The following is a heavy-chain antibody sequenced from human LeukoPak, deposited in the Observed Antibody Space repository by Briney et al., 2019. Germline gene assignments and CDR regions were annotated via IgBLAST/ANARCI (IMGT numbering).Heavy chain of an antibody. D-gene: IGHD1-26*01. Sequence: SGGSLRLSCAASGFMFSSYAMHWVRQAPGKGLEWVAVIWYDGSNKYYADSVKGRFTISRDNSKNTLYLQMNSLRAEDTAVYYCAIINSGSLDYWGQGTLVTVSS. V-gene: IGHV3-33*08. CDR2: IWYDGSNK. CDR3: AIINSGSLDY. J-gene: IGHJ4*02. CDR1: GFMFSSYA.